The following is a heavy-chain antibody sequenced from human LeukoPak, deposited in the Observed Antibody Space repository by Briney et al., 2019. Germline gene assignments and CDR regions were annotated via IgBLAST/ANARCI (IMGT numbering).Heavy chain of an antibody. J-gene: IGHJ4*02. V-gene: IGHV3-74*01. D-gene: IGHD2-8*02. CDR1: GFIFSNYW. CDR2: IVSDGIST. Sequence: GGSLRLSCAASGFIFSNYWMNWVRQAPGKGLVWVSCIVSDGISTSNADSVKGRFTISRDNAKNTLYLQMNSLRAEDTAVYYCARGTGLIDYWGQGTLVTVSS. CDR3: ARGTGLIDY.